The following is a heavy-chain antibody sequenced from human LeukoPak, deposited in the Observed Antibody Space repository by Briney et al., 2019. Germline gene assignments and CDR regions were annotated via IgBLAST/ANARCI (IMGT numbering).Heavy chain of an antibody. CDR2: LSSGGVDT. CDR3: ARAGYSMDTEYFQH. J-gene: IGHJ1*01. D-gene: IGHD5-18*01. Sequence: GGSLRLSCVVSGLTFGNAWMSWVRQAPGKGLEWVSGLSSGGVDTSYADSVKGWFTISRDTSKNTLYLQMNSLRAEDTAVYYCARAGYSMDTEYFQHWGQGTLVTVS. CDR1: GLTFGNAW. V-gene: IGHV3-23*01.